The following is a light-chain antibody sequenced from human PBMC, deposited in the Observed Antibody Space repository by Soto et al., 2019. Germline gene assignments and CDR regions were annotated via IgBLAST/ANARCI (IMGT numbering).Light chain of an antibody. CDR1: TSNIGTNA. CDR3: QSYDSSLSASYV. J-gene: IGLJ1*01. V-gene: IGLV1-40*01. Sequence: QSVLTQPPSASGTPGQRVTVSCSGSTSNIGTNAVNWFQHLPGTAPKLLIYGNTNRPSGVPDRFSGSKSGTSASLAITGLQAEDEADYYCQSYDSSLSASYVFGGGTKVTVL. CDR2: GNT.